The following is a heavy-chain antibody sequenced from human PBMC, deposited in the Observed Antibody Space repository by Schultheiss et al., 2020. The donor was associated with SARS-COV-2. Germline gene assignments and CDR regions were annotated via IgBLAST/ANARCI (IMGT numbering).Heavy chain of an antibody. CDR3: ARRQWLPRYFDL. Sequence: SETLSLTCAVSGGSISSSNWWSWVRQPPGKGLEWIGEIYHSGSTNYNPSLKSRVTISVDTSKNQFSLKLSSVTAADTAVYYCARRQWLPRYFDLWGRGTLVTVSS. V-gene: IGHV4-4*02. J-gene: IGHJ2*01. D-gene: IGHD6-19*01. CDR2: IYHSGST. CDR1: GGSISSSNW.